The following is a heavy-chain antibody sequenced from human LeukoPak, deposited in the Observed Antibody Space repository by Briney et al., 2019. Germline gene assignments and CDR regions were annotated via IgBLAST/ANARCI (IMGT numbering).Heavy chain of an antibody. Sequence: PGGSLRLSCAASGFTFSSDAMSWVRQAPGKGLEWVSAISGGSTYYAGSVKGRFTISGDNSKNTLYLQMNSLKTEDTAVYYCRKDYGDYWGQGTLVTVSS. CDR1: GFTFSSDA. J-gene: IGHJ4*02. CDR2: ISGGST. V-gene: IGHV3-23*01. D-gene: IGHD3-16*01. CDR3: RKDYGDY.